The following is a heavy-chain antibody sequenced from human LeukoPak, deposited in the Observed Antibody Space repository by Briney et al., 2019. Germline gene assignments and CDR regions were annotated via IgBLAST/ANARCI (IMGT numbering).Heavy chain of an antibody. J-gene: IGHJ6*04. CDR2: ISGGATST. V-gene: IGHV3-23*01. D-gene: IGHD3-16*01. CDR1: GLTFSSYA. CDR3: AQVGGMAQDV. Sequence: QSGGSLRLSCAASGLTFSSYAMSWVRQAPGKGLEWVSAISGGATSTYYADSVKGRFTISRDNSKNTVYLQMNSPRAEDTAIYYCAQVGGMAQDVWGKGTTVTVSS.